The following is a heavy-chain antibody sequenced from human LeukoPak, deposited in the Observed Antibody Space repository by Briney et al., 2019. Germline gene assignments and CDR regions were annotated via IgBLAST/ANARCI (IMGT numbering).Heavy chain of an antibody. CDR2: MHSTGST. D-gene: IGHD6-19*01. V-gene: IGHV4-4*07. J-gene: IGHJ4*02. CDR3: ARDGGSGWYNY. Sequence: SETLSLTCTDSGGSISGYYWNWIRQPAGKGLEWLGRMHSTGSTNYSPSLNSRLTVSVDTSKNQFSLRLTSVTAADTAVYYCARDGGSGWYNYWGQGTLVTVSS. CDR1: GGSISGYY.